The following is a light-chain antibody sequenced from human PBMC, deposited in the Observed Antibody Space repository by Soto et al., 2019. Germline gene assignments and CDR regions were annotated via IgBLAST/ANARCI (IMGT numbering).Light chain of an antibody. Sequence: QSALTQPPSVYGSPGQSVTISCSGTSSDAGGYTYVSWYQQYPGRAPTIMIDVVTKRPSGVPDRFSGSNSGSTASLPISGLQAGDEADYYCCSYAGGVYVLGIGTKLPVL. CDR3: CSYAGGVYV. CDR2: VVT. CDR1: SSDAGGYTY. J-gene: IGLJ1*01. V-gene: IGLV2-11*01.